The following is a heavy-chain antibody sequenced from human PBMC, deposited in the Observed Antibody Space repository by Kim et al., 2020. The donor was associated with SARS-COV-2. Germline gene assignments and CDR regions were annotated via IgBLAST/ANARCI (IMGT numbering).Heavy chain of an antibody. Sequence: YSPSLKSRVTISVDTSKNQFSLKLSSVTAADTAVYYCARDDSSSSYYFDYWGQGTLVTVSS. CDR3: ARDDSSSSYYFDY. D-gene: IGHD6-6*01. J-gene: IGHJ4*02. V-gene: IGHV4-59*01.